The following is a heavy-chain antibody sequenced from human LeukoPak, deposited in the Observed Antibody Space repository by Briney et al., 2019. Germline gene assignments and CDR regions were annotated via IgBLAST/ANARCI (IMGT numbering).Heavy chain of an antibody. CDR3: ATYMLRDNWNVHTFDS. V-gene: IGHV1-69*05. D-gene: IGHD1-1*01. CDR1: GGTLITYI. CDR2: IIPIFSTA. J-gene: IGHJ4*02. Sequence: ASVKVSCKASGGTLITYIINWVRQAAGQGVEWMGGIIPIFSTANSAQKLQGRLKVTTDDSTSTAFMELSSLRSENTAVYYCATYMLRDNWNVHTFDSWGQGTLVTVST.